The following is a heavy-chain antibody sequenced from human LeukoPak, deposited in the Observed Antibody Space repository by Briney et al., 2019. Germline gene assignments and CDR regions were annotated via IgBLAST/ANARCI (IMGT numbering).Heavy chain of an antibody. D-gene: IGHD5-12*01. CDR1: GGTFSSYA. Sequence: SVKVSCKASGGTFSSYAISWVRQAPGQGLEWMGRIIPIFGTANYAQKFQSRVTITTDESTSTAYMELSSLRSEDTAVYYCAREDIVATMMSRFDPWGQGTLVTVSS. V-gene: IGHV1-69*05. CDR2: IIPIFGTA. J-gene: IGHJ5*02. CDR3: AREDIVATMMSRFDP.